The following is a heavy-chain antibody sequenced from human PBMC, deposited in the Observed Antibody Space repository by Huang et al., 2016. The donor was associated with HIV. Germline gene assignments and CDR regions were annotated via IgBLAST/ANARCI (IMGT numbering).Heavy chain of an antibody. V-gene: IGHV3-30*02. J-gene: IGHJ3*02. D-gene: IGHD3-10*01. CDR2: MGYGGKNK. CDR3: AKEEAGRFGAFDI. CDR1: GFDFRRHD. Sequence: QLQLVESGGGVVQTGGYLRLFCVASGFDFRRHDMHWVSQAPGKGLGWITFMGYGGKNKQDVDSVTGRFTIARDNSKNTLYLQMNSLRPEDTAVYYCAKEEAGRFGAFDIWGQGTMVTVSS.